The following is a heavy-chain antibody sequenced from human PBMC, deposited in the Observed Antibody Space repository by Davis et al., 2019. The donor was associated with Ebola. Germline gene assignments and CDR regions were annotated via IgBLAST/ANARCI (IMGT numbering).Heavy chain of an antibody. Sequence: ASVKVSCKASGYTFTSYGISWVRQAPGQGLEWMGWISAYNGNTNYAQKLQGRVTMTTDTSTSTAYMELRSLRSADTAVYYCARDFAGYCSGGSCYSGWFDPWGQGTLVTVSS. CDR2: ISAYNGNT. J-gene: IGHJ5*02. V-gene: IGHV1-18*01. D-gene: IGHD2-15*01. CDR1: GYTFTSYG. CDR3: ARDFAGYCSGGSCYSGWFDP.